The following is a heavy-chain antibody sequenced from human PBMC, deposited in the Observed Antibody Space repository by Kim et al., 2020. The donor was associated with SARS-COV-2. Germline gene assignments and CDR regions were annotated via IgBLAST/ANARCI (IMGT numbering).Heavy chain of an antibody. Sequence: TANYAQKFQGRVTITADESTSTAYMELSSLRSEDTAVYYCAREEAGTFDPWGQGTLVTVSS. CDR3: AREEAGTFDP. V-gene: IGHV1-69*01. J-gene: IGHJ5*02. CDR2: TA. D-gene: IGHD1-1*01.